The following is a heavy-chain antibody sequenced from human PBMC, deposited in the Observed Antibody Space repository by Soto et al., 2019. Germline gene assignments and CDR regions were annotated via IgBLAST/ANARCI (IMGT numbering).Heavy chain of an antibody. CDR3: AKVSRNWNRSYYYCGMDV. J-gene: IGHJ6*02. Sequence: PWGSLRLSCAASGFTFSSYGMHWVRQAPGKGLEWVAVISYDGSNKYYADSVKGRFTISRDNSKNTLYLQMNSLRAEDTAVYYCAKVSRNWNRSYYYCGMDVWGQGTTVTVSS. CDR2: ISYDGSNK. D-gene: IGHD1-1*01. V-gene: IGHV3-30*18. CDR1: GFTFSSYG.